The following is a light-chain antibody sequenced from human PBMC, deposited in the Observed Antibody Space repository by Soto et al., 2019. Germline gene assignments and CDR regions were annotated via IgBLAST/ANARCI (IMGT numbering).Light chain of an antibody. CDR3: CSYAGYYTIV. Sequence: QSALTQPRSVSGSPGQSVTISCTGTASDVGGYNYVSWYQHHPGKAPKLMIYDVIKRPSGVPDRFSGSKSGNTASLTISGLQAEDEADYYCCSYAGYYTIVFGAGTKVTVL. CDR2: DVI. V-gene: IGLV2-11*01. J-gene: IGLJ1*01. CDR1: ASDVGGYNY.